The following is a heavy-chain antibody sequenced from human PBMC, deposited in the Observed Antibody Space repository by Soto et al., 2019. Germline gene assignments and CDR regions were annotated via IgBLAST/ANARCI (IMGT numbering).Heavy chain of an antibody. D-gene: IGHD3-10*01. CDR3: VGGQCYCDF. Sequence: QVQLVESGGGVVQPGRSLRLSCAASEFPFTTYGMHWVREGPGKGLEWVAVTSYDGSNTYYADSVKGRFTISRDNSKNTLYLQMNSLTPEDTALYYCVGGQCYCDFRGQGTQVTVPS. J-gene: IGHJ4*02. CDR1: EFPFTTYG. CDR2: TSYDGSNT. V-gene: IGHV3-30*03.